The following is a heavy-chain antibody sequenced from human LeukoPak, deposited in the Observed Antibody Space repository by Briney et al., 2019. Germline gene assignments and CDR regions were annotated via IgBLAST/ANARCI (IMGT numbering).Heavy chain of an antibody. Sequence: ASVKVSCKASGGTFTSYAISWVRQAPGQGLEWMGGIIPIFGTANYAQKFQGRVTITADKSTSTAYMELSSLRSEDTAVYYCARGTLQYGLGYYFDYWGQGTLVTVSS. J-gene: IGHJ4*02. V-gene: IGHV1-69*06. CDR2: IIPIFGTA. CDR3: ARGTLQYGLGYYFDY. CDR1: GGTFTSYA. D-gene: IGHD4-11*01.